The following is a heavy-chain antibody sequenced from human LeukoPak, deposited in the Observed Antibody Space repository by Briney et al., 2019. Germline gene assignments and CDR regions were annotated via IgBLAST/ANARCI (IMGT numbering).Heavy chain of an antibody. CDR3: ARRGSYYPFDY. Sequence: GGSLRLSCAASGFTFSSYSMNWVRQAPGKGLEWVSGFNGSGDRTYYADSVKGRFTISRDNSKNTLYLQMNNLRAGDTAVYYCARRGSYYPFDYWGQGTLVTVSS. J-gene: IGHJ4*02. V-gene: IGHV3-23*01. CDR2: FNGSGDRT. CDR1: GFTFSSYS. D-gene: IGHD1-26*01.